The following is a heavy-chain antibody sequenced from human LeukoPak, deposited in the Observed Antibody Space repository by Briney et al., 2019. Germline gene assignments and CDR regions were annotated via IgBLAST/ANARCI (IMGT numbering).Heavy chain of an antibody. CDR3: AAGRDSNPGIDY. CDR2: INPNSGGT. V-gene: IGHV1-2*02. Sequence: GASAKVSCKASGYTFTGYYIHWVRQAPGQGLEWMGWINPNSGGTNNAQKFQGRVAMTRDTSISTAYMELSSLRSEDTAVYYCAAGRDSNPGIDYWGQGTLVTVSS. J-gene: IGHJ4*02. D-gene: IGHD4-11*01. CDR1: GYTFTGYY.